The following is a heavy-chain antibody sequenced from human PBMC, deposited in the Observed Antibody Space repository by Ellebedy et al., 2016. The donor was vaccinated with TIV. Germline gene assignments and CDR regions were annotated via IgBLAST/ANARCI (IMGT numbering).Heavy chain of an antibody. Sequence: GESLKISXAASGFTFSSYSMNWVRQAPGKGLEWISYISSSSSPMSYADSVKGRFTISRDNSKNTLYLQMIGLRAEDTAVYYCAKGTDYFYYYMDVWGKGTTVTVSS. CDR2: ISSSSSPM. J-gene: IGHJ6*03. CDR3: AKGTDYFYYYMDV. D-gene: IGHD3-10*01. CDR1: GFTFSSYS. V-gene: IGHV3-48*01.